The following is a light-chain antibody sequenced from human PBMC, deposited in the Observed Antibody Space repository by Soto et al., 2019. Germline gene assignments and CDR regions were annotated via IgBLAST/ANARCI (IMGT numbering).Light chain of an antibody. Sequence: DIQITQSPSTLSASVGVRVTVTSRASQSGSSSLAGYQQKPGKAPKPLIYHASSLESGVPTRFSGGGSGTEFTFTISSLQPDDFSADYCKQYNSYWTFGQGTKVEIK. J-gene: IGKJ1*01. CDR2: HAS. CDR3: KQYNSYWT. CDR1: QSGSSS. V-gene: IGKV1-5*01.